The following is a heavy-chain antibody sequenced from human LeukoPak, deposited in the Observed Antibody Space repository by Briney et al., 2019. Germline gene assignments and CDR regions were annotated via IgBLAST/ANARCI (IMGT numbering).Heavy chain of an antibody. J-gene: IGHJ4*02. V-gene: IGHV3-23*01. CDR3: AKDLSLSY. D-gene: IGHD2/OR15-2a*01. Sequence: GGSLRLSCAASGFTFSTYAMTWVRQAPGKGLEWVSLISGTGGSTYYADSVKGRFTISRDNSKNTLYLQMNSLRAEDTAVYYCAKDLSLSYWGQGTLVTVSS. CDR2: ISGTGGST. CDR1: GFTFSTYA.